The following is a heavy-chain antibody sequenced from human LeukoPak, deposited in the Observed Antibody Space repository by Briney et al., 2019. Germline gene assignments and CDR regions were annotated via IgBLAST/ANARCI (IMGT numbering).Heavy chain of an antibody. D-gene: IGHD3-3*01. J-gene: IGHJ4*02. CDR1: GFAFSSYW. CDR2: IKQDGSEK. CDR3: ARNGKPYYDFWSGYYTDY. Sequence: PGGSLRLSCAASGFAFSSYWMSWVRQAPGKGLQWVANIKQDGSEKYYVDSVKGRFTISRDNAKNSLYLQMNSLRSEDTAVYYCARNGKPYYDFWSGYYTDYWGQGTLVTVSS. V-gene: IGHV3-7*01.